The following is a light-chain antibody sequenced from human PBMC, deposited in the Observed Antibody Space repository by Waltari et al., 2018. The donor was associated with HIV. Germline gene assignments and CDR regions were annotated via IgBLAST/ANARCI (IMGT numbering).Light chain of an antibody. CDR1: QRISTY. Sequence: DIQMTQSPSSLSASIGDRVTITCRASQRISTYLNWYQKKPGKAPHLLIFAASNLQSGVPSRFSGRGSGTDFTLTISSLQSEDFATYYCQHSYISPWTFGQGTKVEI. CDR2: AAS. J-gene: IGKJ1*01. V-gene: IGKV1-39*01. CDR3: QHSYISPWT.